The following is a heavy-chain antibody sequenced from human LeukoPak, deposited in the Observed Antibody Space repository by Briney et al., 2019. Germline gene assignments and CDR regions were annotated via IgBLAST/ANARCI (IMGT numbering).Heavy chain of an antibody. Sequence: SETLSLTCTVSGGSISSYYWSWIRQPPGKGLEWIGYIYYSGSTNYNPSLKSRVTISVDTSKNQFSLKLSSMTAADTAVYYCARGKSRDGYNLGYWGQGTLVTVSS. CDR3: ARGKSRDGYNLGY. J-gene: IGHJ4*02. V-gene: IGHV4-59*01. D-gene: IGHD5-24*01. CDR2: IYYSGST. CDR1: GGSISSYY.